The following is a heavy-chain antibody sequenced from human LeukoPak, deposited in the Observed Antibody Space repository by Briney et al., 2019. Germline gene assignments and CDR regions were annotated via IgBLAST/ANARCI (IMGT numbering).Heavy chain of an antibody. J-gene: IGHJ4*02. CDR2: LYYSGYS. V-gene: IGHV4-59*08. Sequence: NPAETLSLTCTVSGGSITSYYWAWLRQPPGKGLEWIGYLYYSGYSNYNPSLKSRASMSVDTSKNQFSLKLTSVTAADTAVYYCARHTIASDGARLFDYWGRGTLVTVSS. CDR3: ARHTIASDGARLFDY. D-gene: IGHD4-17*01. CDR1: GGSITSYY.